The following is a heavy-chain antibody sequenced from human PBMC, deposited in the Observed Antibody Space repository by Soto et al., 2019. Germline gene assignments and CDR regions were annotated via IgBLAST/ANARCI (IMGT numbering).Heavy chain of an antibody. CDR3: AKDTAMVIGDY. V-gene: IGHV3-30*18. D-gene: IGHD5-18*01. CDR1: GFTFSSYG. Sequence: PGGSLRLSCAASGFTFSSYGMHWVRQAPGKGLEWVAVISYDGSNKYYADSVKGRFTISRDNSKNTLYLQMNSLRAEDTAVHYCAKDTAMVIGDYWGQGTLVTVSS. J-gene: IGHJ4*02. CDR2: ISYDGSNK.